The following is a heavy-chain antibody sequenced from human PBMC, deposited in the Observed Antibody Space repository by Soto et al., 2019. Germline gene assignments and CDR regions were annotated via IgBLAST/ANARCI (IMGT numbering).Heavy chain of an antibody. CDR2: IDYNGGT. J-gene: IGHJ5*01. D-gene: IGHD2-15*01. Sequence: SETLSLTCTVSGGSIYRSGYYWGWIRQPPGRGLEWIGNIDYNGGTYSNPSLKSRVTISRDTSKNQCSPKLTSVTAADTALYYCGQVLVAATAHPDSDSWG. CDR1: GGSIYRSGYY. CDR3: GQVLVAATAHPDSDS. V-gene: IGHV4-39*01.